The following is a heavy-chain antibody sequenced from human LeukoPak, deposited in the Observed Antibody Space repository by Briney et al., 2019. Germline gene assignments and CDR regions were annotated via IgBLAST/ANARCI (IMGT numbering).Heavy chain of an antibody. CDR1: GFTFSSYG. CDR3: ARDADLAVAADAFDI. J-gene: IGHJ3*02. CDR2: IRYDGSNK. V-gene: IGHV3-30*02. D-gene: IGHD6-19*01. Sequence: PGGSLRLSCAASGFTFSSYGMHWVRQAPGKGLEWVAFIRYDGSNKYYADSVKGRFTISRDNAKNSLYLQMNSLRAEDTAVYYCARDADLAVAADAFDIWGQGTMVTVSS.